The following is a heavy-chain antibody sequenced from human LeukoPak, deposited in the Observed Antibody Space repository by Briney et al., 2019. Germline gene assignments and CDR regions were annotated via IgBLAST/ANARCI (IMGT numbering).Heavy chain of an antibody. V-gene: IGHV3-7*01. D-gene: IGHD5-12*01. J-gene: IGHJ5*02. CDR3: ARIYLKVASAS. CDR2: IKEDGSEK. Sequence: PGGSXXLXCAASGFTFSNAXMSWVRXAPGKGXEWVANIKEDGSEKYYVDSVKGRFTISRDNAKNSVSLQMNSLRAEDTAVYYCARIYLKVASASWGQGTLVTVSS. CDR1: GFTFSNAX.